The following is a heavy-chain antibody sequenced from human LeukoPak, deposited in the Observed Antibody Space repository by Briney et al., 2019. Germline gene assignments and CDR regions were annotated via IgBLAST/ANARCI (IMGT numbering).Heavy chain of an antibody. Sequence: TSETLSLTCTISGGSISSYYWSWIRQPPGKGLGWIGYIYYSGSTNYNPSLKSRVTISVDTSKNQFSLKLSSVTAADTAVYYCARAFYPGYYSYMAVWGKGTTVTVSS. V-gene: IGHV4-59*01. CDR1: GGSISSYY. D-gene: IGHD3-3*02. CDR3: ARAFYPGYYSYMAV. CDR2: IYYSGST. J-gene: IGHJ6*03.